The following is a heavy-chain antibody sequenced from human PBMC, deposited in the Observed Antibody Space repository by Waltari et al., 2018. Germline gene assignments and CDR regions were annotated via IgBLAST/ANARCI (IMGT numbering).Heavy chain of an antibody. J-gene: IGHJ5*02. CDR1: GDSINSDIHY. V-gene: IGHV4-39*01. D-gene: IGHD1-1*01. CDR3: AKQGITSTNWSKSSHSWFGP. Sequence: QLQLVQSGPGLVKPSETLSLTCTVYGDSINSDIHYWSWIRQPPGKGLEWIGSVAYSGTTSYNPSLGSRVTISADTSRNYFSLTLSSLTAADTGVYYCAKQGITSTNWSKSSHSWFGPWGQGTRVTVSS. CDR2: VAYSGTT.